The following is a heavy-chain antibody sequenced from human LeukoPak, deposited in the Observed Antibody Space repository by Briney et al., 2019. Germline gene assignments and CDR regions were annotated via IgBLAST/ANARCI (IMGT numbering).Heavy chain of an antibody. V-gene: IGHV4-59*08. CDR2: IYYNGST. Sequence: SETLSLTCTASGGSISGYSWSWIRQPPGKGLEWIGYIYYNGSTNFNPSLKSRGTISVGTSTNHFSPLQSYVTAADTAAYYFARHARSGWAYNFDYWGQGTLVTVSS. CDR3: ARHARSGWAYNFDY. CDR1: GGSISGYS. D-gene: IGHD6-19*01. J-gene: IGHJ4*02.